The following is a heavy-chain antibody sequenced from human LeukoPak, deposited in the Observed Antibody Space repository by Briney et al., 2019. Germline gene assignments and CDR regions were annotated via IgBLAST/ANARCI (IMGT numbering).Heavy chain of an antibody. V-gene: IGHV4-34*01. Sequence: SETLSLTCAVYGGSFSGYYWSWIRQPPGKGLEWIGEINHSGSTNYNPSLKSRVTISVDTSKNQFSLKLSSVTAADTAVYYCARRRITMVRGPVGRSNYFDYWGQGTLVTVTS. D-gene: IGHD3-10*01. CDR2: INHSGST. CDR1: GGSFSGYY. CDR3: ARRRITMVRGPVGRSNYFDY. J-gene: IGHJ4*02.